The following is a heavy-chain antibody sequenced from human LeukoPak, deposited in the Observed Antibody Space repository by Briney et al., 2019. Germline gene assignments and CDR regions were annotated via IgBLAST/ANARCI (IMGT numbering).Heavy chain of an antibody. V-gene: IGHV4-34*01. CDR2: INHSGST. CDR1: GGSFSGYY. CDR3: ARDFGDKLDY. J-gene: IGHJ4*02. Sequence: KTSETMSLTCAVYGGSFSGYYWSWIRQPPGKGLEWIGEINHSGSTNYNPSLMSRVTISVDTSKNQFSLKLSSVTAADTAVYYCARDFGDKLDYWGQGTLVTVSS. D-gene: IGHD3-10*01.